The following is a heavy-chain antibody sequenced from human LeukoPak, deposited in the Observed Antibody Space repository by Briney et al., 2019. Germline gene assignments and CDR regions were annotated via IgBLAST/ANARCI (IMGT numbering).Heavy chain of an antibody. D-gene: IGHD2-2*01. Sequence: GGSLRLSCAASGFTFSSYAMSWVRQAPGKGLEWVSAISGSGGSTYYADSVKGRFTISRDNAKNSLYLQMNSLRAEDTAVYYCARGKDIVVVPAADDAFDIWGQGTMVTVSS. V-gene: IGHV3-23*01. CDR2: ISGSGGST. CDR1: GFTFSSYA. CDR3: ARGKDIVVVPAADDAFDI. J-gene: IGHJ3*02.